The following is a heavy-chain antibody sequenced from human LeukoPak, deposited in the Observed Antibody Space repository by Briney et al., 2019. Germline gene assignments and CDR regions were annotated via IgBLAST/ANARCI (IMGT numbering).Heavy chain of an antibody. V-gene: IGHV4-59*01. Sequence: SETLSLTCTVSGGSISSYYWSWIRQPPGKGLEWIGYIYYSGSTKYNPSLKSRVTISVDTSKNQFSLKLSSVTAADTAVYYCAGEEIAAAGLDYWGQGTLVTVSS. CDR3: AGEEIAAAGLDY. D-gene: IGHD6-13*01. CDR1: GGSISSYY. CDR2: IYYSGST. J-gene: IGHJ4*02.